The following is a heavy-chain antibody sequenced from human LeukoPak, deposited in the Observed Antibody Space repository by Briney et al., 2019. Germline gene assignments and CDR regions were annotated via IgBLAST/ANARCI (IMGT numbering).Heavy chain of an antibody. J-gene: IGHJ4*02. CDR1: GYSFTSYW. D-gene: IGHD3-10*01. CDR2: IYPGDSDT. V-gene: IGHV5-51*01. Sequence: GESLKISCKGSGYSFTSYWIGWVRQMPGKGLEWMGIIYPGDSDTRYSPSFQGQVTISVDKSISTAYLQWSSLKASDTAMYYCVRLPSVRGVDRYFDYWGQGTLVTVSS. CDR3: VRLPSVRGVDRYFDY.